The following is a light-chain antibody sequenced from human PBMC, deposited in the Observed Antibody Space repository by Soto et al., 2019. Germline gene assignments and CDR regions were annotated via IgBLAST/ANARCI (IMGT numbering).Light chain of an antibody. CDR2: AAS. CDR3: QQYNNWPPWT. V-gene: IGKV3-15*01. J-gene: IGKJ1*01. CDR1: QSIASN. Sequence: IVMTQSPATLSVSPGERATLSCRASQSIASNLAWYQQKPGQAPRLLIYAASTRATGIPARFSGSGSGTKFTLIISSLQSEDFAVYYCQQYNNWPPWTFGQGTKMEIK.